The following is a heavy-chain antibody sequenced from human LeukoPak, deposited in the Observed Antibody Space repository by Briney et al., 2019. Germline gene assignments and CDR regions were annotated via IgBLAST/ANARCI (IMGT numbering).Heavy chain of an antibody. Sequence: GGSLRLSCAASGFNVSSSYMCWVRQAPGKRLEWVSFLYSGGVTSYADSVKGRFTISRDNSKNTVYLQMNGLRAEDTAVYYCARPDILTGQFDYWGQGILVTVSS. V-gene: IGHV3-66*04. D-gene: IGHD3-9*01. CDR1: GFNVSSSY. CDR3: ARPDILTGQFDY. J-gene: IGHJ4*02. CDR2: LYSGGVT.